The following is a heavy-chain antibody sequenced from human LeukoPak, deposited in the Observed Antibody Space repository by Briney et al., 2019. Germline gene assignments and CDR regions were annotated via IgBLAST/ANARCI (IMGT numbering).Heavy chain of an antibody. CDR2: IKQDGSEK. J-gene: IGHJ6*04. CDR3: ARGDRGVIIPADDTYYYYYGMDV. V-gene: IGHV3-7*03. CDR1: GFTSSSYW. Sequence: PGGSLRLSCAASGFTSSSYWMSWVRQAPGKGLEWVANIKQDGSEKYYVDSVKGRFTISRDNAKNSLYLQMNSLRAEDTAAYYCARGDRGVIIPADDTYYYYYGMDVWGKGTTVTVSS. D-gene: IGHD3-10*01.